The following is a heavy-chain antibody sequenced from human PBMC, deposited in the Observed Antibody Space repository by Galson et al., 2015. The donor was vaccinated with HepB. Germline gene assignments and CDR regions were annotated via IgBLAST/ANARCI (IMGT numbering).Heavy chain of an antibody. CDR3: TRGMDSSSWYPVAFDY. J-gene: IGHJ4*02. V-gene: IGHV3-49*04. Sequence: SLRLSCAASGFTFGDYAMSWVRQAPGKGLEWVGFIRSKAYGGTTEYAASVKGRFTISRDDSKSIAYLQMNSLKTEDTAVYYCTRGMDSSSWYPVAFDYWGQGTLVTVSS. CDR2: IRSKAYGGTT. D-gene: IGHD6-13*01. CDR1: GFTFGDYA.